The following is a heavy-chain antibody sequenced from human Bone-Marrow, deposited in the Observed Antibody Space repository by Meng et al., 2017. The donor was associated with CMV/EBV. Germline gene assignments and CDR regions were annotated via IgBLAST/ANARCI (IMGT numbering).Heavy chain of an antibody. CDR3: AAPVTDRYDYYYYGMHV. V-gene: IGHV5-51*01. CDR2: IYPDDSDT. D-gene: IGHD3-16*01. CDR1: GYTFVNYW. Sequence: GESLKISCKGSGYTFVNYWIGWVRQMLGKGLEWMGIIYPDDSDTKYSPSFQGQVTISVDKSINTAYLQWSSLKASDTAMYYCAAPVTDRYDYYYYGMHVWGQGTTVTVSS. J-gene: IGHJ6*02.